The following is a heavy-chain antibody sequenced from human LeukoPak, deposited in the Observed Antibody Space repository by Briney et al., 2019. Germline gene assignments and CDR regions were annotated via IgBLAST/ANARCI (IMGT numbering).Heavy chain of an antibody. D-gene: IGHD1-1*01. CDR2: ISWNSGSI. CDR3: ARTRNRWFDH. V-gene: IGHV3-9*01. CDR1: GFTFDDYA. J-gene: IGHJ5*02. Sequence: SLRLSCAASGFTFDDYAMHWVRQAPGKGLEWVSGISWNSGSIGYADSVKGRFTISRDDAKNSVDLHMDSLRVEDTALYFCARTRNRWFDHWGQGTQVTVSS.